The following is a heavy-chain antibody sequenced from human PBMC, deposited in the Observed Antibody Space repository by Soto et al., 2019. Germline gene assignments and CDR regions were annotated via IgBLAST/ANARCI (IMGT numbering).Heavy chain of an antibody. CDR3: ATRAHDYGDPAYFDY. CDR1: GGTFSSYA. J-gene: IGHJ4*02. CDR2: ISAYNGNT. Sequence: ASVKVSCKASGGTFSSYAISWVRQAPGQGLEWMGWISAYNGNTNYAQKLQGRVTMTTDTSTSTAYMELRSLRSDDTAVYYCATRAHDYGDPAYFDYWGQGTLVTVSS. D-gene: IGHD4-17*01. V-gene: IGHV1-18*01.